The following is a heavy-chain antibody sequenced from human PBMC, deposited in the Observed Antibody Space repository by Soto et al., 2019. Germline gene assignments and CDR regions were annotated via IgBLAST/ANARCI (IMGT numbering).Heavy chain of an antibody. V-gene: IGHV3-11*05. Sequence: QVQLVESGGGLVKPGGSLRLSCVASGFTFSDYYMSWIRQAPGKGLEWVSYISSRTSYTNYADSVKGRFTISRDNPKNSLYVQMNSLRAEDTAVYYCARDHHRYSGYDYVDYWGQGTLVTVSS. J-gene: IGHJ4*02. CDR2: ISSRTSYT. CDR1: GFTFSDYY. CDR3: ARDHHRYSGYDYVDY. D-gene: IGHD5-12*01.